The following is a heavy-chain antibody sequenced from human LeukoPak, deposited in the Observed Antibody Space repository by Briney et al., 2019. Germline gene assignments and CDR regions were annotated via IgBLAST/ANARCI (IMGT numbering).Heavy chain of an antibody. CDR3: ARVAGKFYDSSGADY. CDR1: GGTFSSYT. V-gene: IGHV1-69*02. J-gene: IGHJ4*02. D-gene: IGHD3-22*01. CDR2: IIPILGIA. Sequence: SVKVSCKASGGTFSSYTISWVRQAPGQGLEWMGRIIPILGIANYAQKFQGRVTITADKSTSTAYMELSSLRSEDTAVYYCARVAGKFYDSSGADYWGQGTLVTVSS.